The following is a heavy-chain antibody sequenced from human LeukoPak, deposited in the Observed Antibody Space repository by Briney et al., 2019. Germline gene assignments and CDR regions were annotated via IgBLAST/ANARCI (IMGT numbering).Heavy chain of an antibody. Sequence: SETLSLTCAVYGGSFSGYYWSWIRQPPGKGLEWIGEINHSGSTNYNPSLKSRVTISVDTSKNQFSLKLSSVTAADTAVYYCARETYLTYCSGGSCQADNWFDPWGQGTLVTVSS. CDR3: ARETYLTYCSGGSCQADNWFDP. J-gene: IGHJ5*02. CDR2: INHSGST. V-gene: IGHV4-34*01. CDR1: GGSFSGYY. D-gene: IGHD2-15*01.